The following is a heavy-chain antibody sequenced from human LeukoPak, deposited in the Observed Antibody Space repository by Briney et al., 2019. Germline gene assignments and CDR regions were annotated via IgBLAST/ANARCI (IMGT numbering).Heavy chain of an antibody. D-gene: IGHD3-22*01. V-gene: IGHV4-59*02. CDR1: GVSVSGYY. CDR2: IYYTGNT. J-gene: IGHJ3*02. CDR3: ARDNYYDSSGLGAFDI. Sequence: SETLSLTCTVSGVSVSGYYWSWIRQPPGKGLEWLGYIYYTGNTNYNPSLKGRVTISVDTSKNQFSLRLSSVTAADTAVYYCARDNYYDSSGLGAFDIWGQGTMVTVSS.